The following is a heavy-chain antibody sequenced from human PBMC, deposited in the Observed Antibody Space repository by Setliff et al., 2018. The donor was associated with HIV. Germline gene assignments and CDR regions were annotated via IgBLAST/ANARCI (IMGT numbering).Heavy chain of an antibody. J-gene: IGHJ3*02. V-gene: IGHV1-2*06. CDR1: GYTFTDYY. D-gene: IGHD2-8*01. CDR2: INPNSGGT. Sequence: WASVKVSCKASGYTFTDYYIHWVRQAPGQGLEWMGRINPNSGGTNYAQKFQGRVTMTRDTSISTAYMELSRLRSDDTAVYYCATKVYCTNGVCLDAFDMWGQGTRVTVSS. CDR3: ATKVYCTNGVCLDAFDM.